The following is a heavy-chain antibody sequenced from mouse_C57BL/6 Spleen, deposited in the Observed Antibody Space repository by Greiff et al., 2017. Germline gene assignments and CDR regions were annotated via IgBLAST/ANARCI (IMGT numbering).Heavy chain of an antibody. CDR2: ISDGGSYT. D-gene: IGHD2-2*01. Sequence: EVLRVESGGGLVKPGGSLKLSCAASGFTFSSYAMSWVRQTPEKRLEWVATISDGGSYTYYPDNVKGRFTISRDNAKNNLYLLMSHLKSEDTAMYFCAREGDGFDGYVDVWGTGTTVTVSS. CDR3: AREGDGFDGYVDV. CDR1: GFTFSSYA. V-gene: IGHV5-4*01. J-gene: IGHJ1*03.